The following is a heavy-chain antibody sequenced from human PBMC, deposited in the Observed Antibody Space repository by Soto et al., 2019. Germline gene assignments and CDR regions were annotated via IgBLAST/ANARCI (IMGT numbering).Heavy chain of an antibody. V-gene: IGHV4-34*01. Sequence: SETLSLTCAVYGGSFSGYYWSWIRQPPGKGLEWIGEINHSGSTNYNPSLKSRVTISVDTSKNQFSLKQSSVTAADTAVYYWARVGPRYGAGRHYFDYGGQGTLVTVSS. CDR2: INHSGST. CDR1: GGSFSGYY. CDR3: ARVGPRYGAGRHYFDY. D-gene: IGHD4-17*01. J-gene: IGHJ4*02.